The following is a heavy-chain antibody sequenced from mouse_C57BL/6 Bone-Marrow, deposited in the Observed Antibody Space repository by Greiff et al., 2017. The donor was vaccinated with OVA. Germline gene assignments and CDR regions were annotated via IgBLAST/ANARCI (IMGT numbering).Heavy chain of an antibody. D-gene: IGHD3-2*02. Sequence: QVQLKQPGAELVMPGASVKLSCKASGYTFTSYWMHWVKQRPGQGLEWIGEIDPSDSYTNYNQKFKGKSTLTVDKSSSTAYMQLSSLTSEDSAVYYCARYSSEKAWFAYWGQGTLVTVSA. CDR3: ARYSSEKAWFAY. V-gene: IGHV1-69*01. CDR1: GYTFTSYW. CDR2: IDPSDSYT. J-gene: IGHJ3*01.